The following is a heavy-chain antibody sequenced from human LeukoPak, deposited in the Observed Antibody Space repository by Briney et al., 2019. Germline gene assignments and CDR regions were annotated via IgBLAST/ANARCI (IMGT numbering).Heavy chain of an antibody. D-gene: IGHD6-13*01. CDR1: GGSISSGGYY. CDR2: IYHSGST. CDR3: AREPRGIAAAGTGY. J-gene: IGHJ4*02. Sequence: TSETLSLTCTVSGGSISSGGYYWSWIRQPPGKGLEWIGYIYHSGSTYYNPSLKSRVTISVDRSKNQFSLKLSSVTAADTAVYYCAREPRGIAAAGTGYWGQGTLVTVSS. V-gene: IGHV4-30-2*01.